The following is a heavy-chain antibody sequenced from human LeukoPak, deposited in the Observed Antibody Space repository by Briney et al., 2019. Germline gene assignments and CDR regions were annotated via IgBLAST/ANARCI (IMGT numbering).Heavy chain of an antibody. V-gene: IGHV1-2*02. CDR1: GYTFTDYH. CDR3: AREREGGAFDI. D-gene: IGHD5-24*01. CDR2: INPNGGGT. Sequence: ASVKVSCKASGYTFTDYHMHWVRQAPGQGLEWMGWINPNGGGTNYAGKFQGRVTMTRDTSITTAYMDLTSLRSDDTAMFYCAREREGGAFDIWGQGTMVTVSS. J-gene: IGHJ3*02.